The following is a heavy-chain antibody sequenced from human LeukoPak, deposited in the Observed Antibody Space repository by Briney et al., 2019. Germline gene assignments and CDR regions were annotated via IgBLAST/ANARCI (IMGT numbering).Heavy chain of an antibody. Sequence: GGSLRLSCAASEFTFSSTWMTWVRQVPGKGLEWVANIKQDGSEKYYVDSVKGRFTISRDNAKNSLYLQMSSLRAEDTAVYYCARYYNPDYWGQGTLVTVSS. CDR1: EFTFSSTW. V-gene: IGHV3-7*01. J-gene: IGHJ4*02. D-gene: IGHD3-10*01. CDR3: ARYYNPDY. CDR2: IKQDGSEK.